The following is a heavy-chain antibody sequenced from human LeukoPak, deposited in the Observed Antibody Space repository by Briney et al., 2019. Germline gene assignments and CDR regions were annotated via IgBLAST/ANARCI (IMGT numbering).Heavy chain of an antibody. V-gene: IGHV5-51*01. CDR2: IYPGGSDI. Sequence: GESLKISCKGSGYSFTNYWIGWVRQMPGKGLEWMGIIYPGGSDIRYSPSFQGQVTISADKSISTAYLQWSSLKASDTAMYYCARCTAAGRSYYYYGMDVWGQGTPVTVSS. J-gene: IGHJ6*02. CDR3: ARCTAAGRSYYYYGMDV. D-gene: IGHD6-13*01. CDR1: GYSFTNYW.